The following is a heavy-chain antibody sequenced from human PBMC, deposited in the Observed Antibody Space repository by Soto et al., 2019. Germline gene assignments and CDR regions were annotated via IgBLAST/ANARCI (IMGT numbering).Heavy chain of an antibody. CDR2: IIPSIGTT. CDR1: GGTCSSYA. Sequence: SVKVSCKVSGGTCSSYAIRCVRQAPGQRLEWMGGIIPSIGTTKYSQKFQGSVTITTDTSASTAYMELSSLRSEDTAVYYCAIERMADYWGQGTLVTVSS. J-gene: IGHJ4*02. D-gene: IGHD1-1*01. CDR3: AIERMADY. V-gene: IGHV1-69*05.